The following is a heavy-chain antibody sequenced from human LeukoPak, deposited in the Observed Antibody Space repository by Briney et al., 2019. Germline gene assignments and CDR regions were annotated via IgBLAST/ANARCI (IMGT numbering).Heavy chain of an antibody. CDR1: GFTFSTYS. Sequence: QTGGSLRLSCAASGFTFSTYSINWVRQAPGKGLEWVSYISSSSSTIYYADSVKGRFTISRDNAKNSLYLQMNSLRAEDTAVYYCARDRFSRHFDWLLFPTDYWGQGTLVTVSS. CDR2: ISSSSSTI. V-gene: IGHV3-48*01. J-gene: IGHJ4*02. D-gene: IGHD3-9*01. CDR3: ARDRFSRHFDWLLFPTDY.